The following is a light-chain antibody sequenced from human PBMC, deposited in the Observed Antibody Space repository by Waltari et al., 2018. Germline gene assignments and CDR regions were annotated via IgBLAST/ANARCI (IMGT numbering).Light chain of an antibody. J-gene: IGLJ2*01. Sequence: QSALTQPASVSGSPGQSITISCTGTNNDVGASKFVSWYQQHPGRAPQLMIYDVTERPSGISFRCSGSKSANTASRAIAGLLPEDEAIYYCCSFTATHTLLFGGGTTVTVL. CDR3: CSFTATHTLL. CDR2: DVT. CDR1: NNDVGASKF. V-gene: IGLV2-14*03.